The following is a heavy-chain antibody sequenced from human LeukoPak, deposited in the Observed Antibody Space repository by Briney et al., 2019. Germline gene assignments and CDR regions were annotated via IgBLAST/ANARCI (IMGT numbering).Heavy chain of an antibody. CDR2: IKQDGSEE. CDR3: AREATTVTQEIDY. J-gene: IGHJ4*02. D-gene: IGHD4-17*01. V-gene: IGHV3-7*01. CDR1: GFTFSSYW. Sequence: GGSLRLSCAASGFTFSSYWMSWVRQAPGKGLEWVANIKQDGSEEYYVDSVKGRFTISRDNAKNSLYLQMNSLRAEDTAVYYCAREATTVTQEIDYWGQGTLVTVSS.